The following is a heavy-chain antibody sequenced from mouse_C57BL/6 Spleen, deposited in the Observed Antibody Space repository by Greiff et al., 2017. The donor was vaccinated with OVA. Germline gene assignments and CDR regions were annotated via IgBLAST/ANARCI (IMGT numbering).Heavy chain of an antibody. V-gene: IGHV1-76*01. CDR3: ARFATTAYYYAMDY. CDR1: GYTFTDYY. J-gene: IGHJ4*01. D-gene: IGHD1-2*01. Sequence: QVQLQQSGAELVRPGASVKLSCKASGYTFTDYYINWVKQRPGQGLEWIARIYPGSGNTYYNEKFKGKATLTAEKSSSTAYMQLSSLTSEDSAVYFCARFATTAYYYAMDYWGQGTSVTVSS. CDR2: IYPGSGNT.